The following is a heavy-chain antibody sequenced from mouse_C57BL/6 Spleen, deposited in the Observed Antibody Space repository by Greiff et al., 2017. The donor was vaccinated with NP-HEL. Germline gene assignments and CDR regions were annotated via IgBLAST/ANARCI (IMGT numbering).Heavy chain of an antibody. Sequence: DVQLQESGGDLVKPGGSLKLSCAASGFTFSSYGMSWVRQTPDKRLEWVATISSGGSYTYYPDSVKGRFTISRDNAKNTLYLQQSSLKSEDTAMYYSARPFYDGYYAMDYWGQGTAVTVSS. CDR2: ISSGGSYT. V-gene: IGHV5-6*01. D-gene: IGHD2-3*01. J-gene: IGHJ4*01. CDR3: ARPFYDGYYAMDY. CDR1: GFTFSSYG.